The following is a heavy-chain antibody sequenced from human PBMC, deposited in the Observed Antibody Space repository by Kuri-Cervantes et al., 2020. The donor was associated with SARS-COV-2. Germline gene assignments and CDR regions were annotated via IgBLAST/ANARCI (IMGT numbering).Heavy chain of an antibody. Sequence: SLKISCAASGFTFSSYGMHWVRQAPGKGLEWVSGISWNSGSIGYADSVKGRFTISRDNAKNSLYLQMNSLRAEDTALYYCAKDILGTYYYYGMDVWGQGTTVTVSS. CDR3: AKDILGTYYYYGMDV. J-gene: IGHJ6*02. CDR2: ISWNSGSI. V-gene: IGHV3-9*01. CDR1: GFTFSSYG. D-gene: IGHD1-1*01.